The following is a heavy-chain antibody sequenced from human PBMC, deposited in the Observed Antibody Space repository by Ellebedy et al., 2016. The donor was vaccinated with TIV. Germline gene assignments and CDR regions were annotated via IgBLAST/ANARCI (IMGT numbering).Heavy chain of an antibody. Sequence: GESLKISCAASGFIFNHYSMNWVRQAPGKGLEWISSISSTGYYIYYADSVKGRFTISRDDAKNSLYLQMNSLRAEDTAVYYCARNNYKVSVAGSNWGQGTLVTVSS. D-gene: IGHD6-19*01. CDR3: ARNNYKVSVAGSN. J-gene: IGHJ4*02. V-gene: IGHV3-21*01. CDR1: GFIFNHYS. CDR2: ISSTGYYI.